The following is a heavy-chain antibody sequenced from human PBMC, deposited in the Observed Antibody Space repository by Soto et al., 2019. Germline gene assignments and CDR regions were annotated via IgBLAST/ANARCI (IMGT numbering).Heavy chain of an antibody. Sequence: GSLRLSCAASGFTFSSYAMTWVRQAAGKGLEWVSTISGSGDNTYYADSLKGRVTISRDNSKNMLYLQMNSLRAEDTAVYYCTTDPICSSTSCYPDYWGQGTLVTVSS. CDR2: ISGSGDNT. J-gene: IGHJ4*02. D-gene: IGHD2-2*01. V-gene: IGHV3-23*01. CDR1: GFTFSSYA. CDR3: TTDPICSSTSCYPDY.